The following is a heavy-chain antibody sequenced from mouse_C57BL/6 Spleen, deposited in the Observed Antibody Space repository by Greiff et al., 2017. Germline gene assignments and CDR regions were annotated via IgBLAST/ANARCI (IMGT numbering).Heavy chain of an antibody. D-gene: IGHD2-13*01. CDR2: IYPRSGNT. Sequence: QVQLQQSGAELARPGASVKLSCKASGYTFTSYGISWVKQRTGQGLEWIGEIYPRSGNTYYNEKFKGKATLTADKSASTAYMELRSLTSEDSAVYFCARVGDDLFAYWGQGTLVTVSA. CDR3: ARVGDDLFAY. V-gene: IGHV1-81*01. J-gene: IGHJ3*01. CDR1: GYTFTSYG.